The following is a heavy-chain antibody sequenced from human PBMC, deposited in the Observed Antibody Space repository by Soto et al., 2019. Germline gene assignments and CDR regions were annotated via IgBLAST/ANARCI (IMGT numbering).Heavy chain of an antibody. J-gene: IGHJ5*01. CDR1: GYTFTSYY. CDR2: ISAYNGNT. V-gene: IGHV1-18*01. D-gene: IGHD7-27*01. Sequence: QVQLVQSGAEVKKPGASVKVSCKASGYTFTSYYISWVRQAPGQGLEWMGWISAYNGNTNYAQKLQGRVTMTTDTPTSTGSAELRRLRSDAPGVYCCARYLWAVDSWCHGTLVTVSP. CDR3: ARYLWAVDS.